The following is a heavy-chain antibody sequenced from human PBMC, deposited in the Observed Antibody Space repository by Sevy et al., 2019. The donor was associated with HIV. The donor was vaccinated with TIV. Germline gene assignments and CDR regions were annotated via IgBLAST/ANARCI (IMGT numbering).Heavy chain of an antibody. D-gene: IGHD6-13*01. CDR3: ARDTGIAATGFDY. V-gene: IGHV3-33*01. J-gene: IGHJ4*02. Sequence: GGSLRLSCAASGFTFSSYGMHWVRQAPGKGLEWVAVIWYDGSHKYYADSVKGRFTISRDNSKNTLYLQMNSLRAEDTAVYYCARDTGIAATGFDYWGQGTLVTVSS. CDR1: GFTFSSYG. CDR2: IWYDGSHK.